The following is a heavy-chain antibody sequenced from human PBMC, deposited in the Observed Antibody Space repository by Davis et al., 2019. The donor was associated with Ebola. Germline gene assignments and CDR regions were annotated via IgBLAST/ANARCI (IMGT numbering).Heavy chain of an antibody. CDR2: IGTAGDT. Sequence: GESLKTSCAASGFTFSSYDMHWVRQGTGKGLEWVSAIGTAGDTYYPGSVKGRFTISRENAKNSLYLQMNSLGAEDTAVYYCARVRFGDTAVDYWGQGTLVTVSS. D-gene: IGHD5-18*01. J-gene: IGHJ4*02. V-gene: IGHV3-13*01. CDR3: ARVRFGDTAVDY. CDR1: GFTFSSYD.